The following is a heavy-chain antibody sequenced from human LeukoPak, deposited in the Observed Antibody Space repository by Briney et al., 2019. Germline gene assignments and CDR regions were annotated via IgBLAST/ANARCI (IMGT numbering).Heavy chain of an antibody. V-gene: IGHV3-21*01. CDR1: GFTFSSYS. Sequence: GGSLRLCCAASGFTFSSYSMNWVRQAPGKGLEWVSSISSSSSYIYYADSVKGRFTISRDNAKNSLYLQMNSLRAEDTAVYYCARDLHIVVVPAAMPAYWGPGNLVTVSS. CDR2: ISSSSSYI. CDR3: ARDLHIVVVPAAMPAY. J-gene: IGHJ4*02. D-gene: IGHD2-2*01.